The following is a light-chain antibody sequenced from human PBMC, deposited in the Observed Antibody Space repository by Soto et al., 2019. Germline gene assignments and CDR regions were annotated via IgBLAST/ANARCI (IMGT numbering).Light chain of an antibody. CDR3: QQYGRSPRT. Sequence: EIVMTQSPATLSVSPGERATLSCRASQSVSSSYLAWYQQKPGQAHRLLIYGASSRATGIPDRFSGSGSGTDGTITISRLEPEDCAVYDCQQYGRSPRTFGQGTKVDI. CDR1: QSVSSSY. V-gene: IGKV3-20*01. J-gene: IGKJ1*01. CDR2: GAS.